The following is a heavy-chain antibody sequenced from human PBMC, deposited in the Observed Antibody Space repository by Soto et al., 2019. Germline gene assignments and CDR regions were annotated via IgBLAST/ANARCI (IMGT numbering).Heavy chain of an antibody. CDR2: IWYDGSNK. Sequence: QVQLVESGGGVVQPGRSLRLSCAASGFTFSNYGMHWVRQAQGKGLEWVAVIWYDGSNKYYVDSVKGRFTISRDNSENTLYLQLNSLRAEDTAVYYCAREDTMTTSGWFFDFWGRGTLVTVSS. J-gene: IGHJ2*01. V-gene: IGHV3-33*01. D-gene: IGHD4-17*01. CDR1: GFTFSNYG. CDR3: AREDTMTTSGWFFDF.